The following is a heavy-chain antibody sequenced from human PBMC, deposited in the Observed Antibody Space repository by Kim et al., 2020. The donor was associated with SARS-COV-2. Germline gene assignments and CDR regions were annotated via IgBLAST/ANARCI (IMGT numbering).Heavy chain of an antibody. Sequence: ASVKVSCKVSGFTFSTSALHWVRQAPGQRLEWMGWINRDNGKTKSSERFQDRVTFTRDMSASTVYMELSSLRVEDTAVYYCARDAFFYDELGITDSWGQG. J-gene: IGHJ4*02. V-gene: IGHV1-3*01. CDR1: GFTFSTSA. CDR2: INRDNGKT. D-gene: IGHD3-3*01. CDR3: ARDAFFYDELGITDS.